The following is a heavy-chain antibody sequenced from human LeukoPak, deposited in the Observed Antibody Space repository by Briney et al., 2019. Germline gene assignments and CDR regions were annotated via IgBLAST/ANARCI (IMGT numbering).Heavy chain of an antibody. CDR2: IIPIFGTA. J-gene: IGHJ3*02. CDR1: GGTFSSYA. D-gene: IGHD2-21*01. Sequence: SVKVSCKASGGTFSSYAISWVRQAPGQGLEWMGGIIPIFGTANYAQKFQGRVTITTDESTSTAYMELSSLRSEDTAVYYCARTGHPIMVVGAFDIWGQGTMVTVSP. CDR3: ARTGHPIMVVGAFDI. V-gene: IGHV1-69*05.